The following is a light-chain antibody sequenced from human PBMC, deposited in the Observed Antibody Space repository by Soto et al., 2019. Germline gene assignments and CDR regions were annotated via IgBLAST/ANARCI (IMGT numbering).Light chain of an antibody. J-gene: IGKJ2*01. Sequence: DIQMTQSPPTVSSSEGDRATLTCRASQAISSWLAWYQQKTRTAPKLLIYGASTLKSGVPSRFSGSGSGTDFALTISRLQPEDFATYYCQQDNSFPYTFGQGTKLEIK. CDR1: QAISSW. V-gene: IGKV1-12*01. CDR2: GAS. CDR3: QQDNSFPYT.